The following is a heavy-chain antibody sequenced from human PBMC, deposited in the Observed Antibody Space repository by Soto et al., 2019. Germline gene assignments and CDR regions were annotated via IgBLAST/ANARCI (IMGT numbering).Heavy chain of an antibody. Sequence: SVKVSCKASGGTFSSYAISWVRQAPGQGLEWMGGIIPIFGTANYAQKFQGRVTITADESTSTAYMELSSLRSEDTAVYYCATLRGYSSSWFEYYFDYWGQGTLVTVS. CDR3: ATLRGYSSSWFEYYFDY. D-gene: IGHD6-13*01. CDR1: GGTFSSYA. V-gene: IGHV1-69*13. J-gene: IGHJ4*02. CDR2: IIPIFGTA.